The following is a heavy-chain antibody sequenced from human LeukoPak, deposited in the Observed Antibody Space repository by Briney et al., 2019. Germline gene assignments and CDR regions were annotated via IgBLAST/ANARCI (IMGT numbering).Heavy chain of an antibody. CDR3: ARGFRGAYYYGSGSPDY. CDR1: GFTFSSYE. J-gene: IGHJ4*02. CDR2: ISSSGSSI. Sequence: GGSLRLSCAASGFTFSSYEMNWVRQAPGKGLEWVSYISSSGSSIYYADSVKGRLTISRDIAKNSLYLQMNSLRADDTAVYYCARGFRGAYYYGSGSPDYWGQGTLVTVSS. V-gene: IGHV3-48*03. D-gene: IGHD3-10*01.